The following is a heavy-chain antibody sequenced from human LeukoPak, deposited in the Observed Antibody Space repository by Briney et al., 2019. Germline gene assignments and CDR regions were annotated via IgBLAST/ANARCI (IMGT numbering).Heavy chain of an antibody. V-gene: IGHV3-7*01. CDR3: ARDVNGGSFDY. J-gene: IGHJ4*02. Sequence: GGSLRLSCAASGFTFSSHAVHWVRQAPERGLEWMANINQDGSEKNHVDSVRGRFTISRDNAKNSLYLQMNSLRVEDTAVYYCARDVNGGSFDYWGQGTLVTVST. D-gene: IGHD4-23*01. CDR1: GFTFSSHA. CDR2: INQDGSEK.